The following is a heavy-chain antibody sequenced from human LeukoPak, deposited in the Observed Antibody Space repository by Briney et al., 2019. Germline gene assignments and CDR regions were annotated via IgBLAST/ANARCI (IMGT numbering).Heavy chain of an antibody. CDR3: AKDWGSGSYEGDY. Sequence: PGGSLRLSCAASGFTFSSYAMSWVRQAPGKGLEWVANIKQDGSNKYYADSVKGRFTISRDNSKNTLYLQMNSLRAEDTAVYYCAKDWGSGSYEGDYWGQGTLVTVSS. CDR2: IKQDGSNK. D-gene: IGHD1-26*01. CDR1: GFTFSSYA. V-gene: IGHV3-30*02. J-gene: IGHJ4*02.